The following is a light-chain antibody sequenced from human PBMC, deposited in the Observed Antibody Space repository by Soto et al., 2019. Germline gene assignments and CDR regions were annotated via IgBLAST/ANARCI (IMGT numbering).Light chain of an antibody. CDR3: SSYTSSSTLYV. V-gene: IGLV2-14*01. CDR2: DVS. Sequence: QSALTQPASVSGSPGQSITISCTGTSSDVGGSNYVSWYQQHPGKAPKLMIYDVSNRPSGVSNRFSGSKSGNTASLTISGLQAEDEADYCCSSYTSSSTLYVFGPGTTLTVL. CDR1: SSDVGGSNY. J-gene: IGLJ1*01.